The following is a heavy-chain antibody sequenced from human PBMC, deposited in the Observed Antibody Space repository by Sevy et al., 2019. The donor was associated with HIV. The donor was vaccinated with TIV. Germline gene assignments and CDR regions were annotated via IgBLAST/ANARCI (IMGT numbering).Heavy chain of an antibody. Sequence: SETLSLTCAVYGGSFSGYYWSWIRQPPGKGLEWIGEINHSGSTNYNPSLKSRVTISVDTSKNQFSLKRSSVTAADTAVYYCARGWGYCSGGSCYSVYYGMDVWGQGTTVTVSS. CDR2: INHSGST. CDR1: GGSFSGYY. CDR3: ARGWGYCSGGSCYSVYYGMDV. V-gene: IGHV4-34*01. D-gene: IGHD2-15*01. J-gene: IGHJ6*02.